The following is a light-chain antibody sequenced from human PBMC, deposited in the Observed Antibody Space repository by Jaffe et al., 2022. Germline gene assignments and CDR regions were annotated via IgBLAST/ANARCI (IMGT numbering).Light chain of an antibody. V-gene: IGKV4-1*01. CDR3: QQFSSPPFT. Sequence: DIVMAQSPDSLAVSLGERATINCKSSQSLFSSSNNKNSLTWYQHKPGQPPKLLIYWSSTRASGVPDRFSGSGSGTDFTLTISSLQAEDVAVYYCQQFSSPPFTFGGGTKVEIK. CDR1: QSLFSSSNNKNS. J-gene: IGKJ4*01. CDR2: WSS.